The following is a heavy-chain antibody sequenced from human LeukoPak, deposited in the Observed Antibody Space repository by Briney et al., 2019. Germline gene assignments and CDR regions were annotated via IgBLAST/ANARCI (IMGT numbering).Heavy chain of an antibody. Sequence: PGGSLRLSCAASGFTFSNAGMNWVRQAPGKGLEWVGRIKSRTDGGTTEYAATVTGRFTISRHDSENTLYLQMNSLTTEDTAVYFCTTRNNNFNSHYWGQGTLVTVS. V-gene: IGHV3-15*01. CDR2: IKSRTDGGTT. J-gene: IGHJ4*02. CDR1: GFTFSNAG. CDR3: TTRNNNFNSHY. D-gene: IGHD4-11*01.